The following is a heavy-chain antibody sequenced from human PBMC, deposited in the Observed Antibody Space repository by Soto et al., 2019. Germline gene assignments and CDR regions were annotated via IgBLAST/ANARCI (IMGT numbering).Heavy chain of an antibody. D-gene: IGHD3-16*02. V-gene: IGHV1-18*01. CDR2: ISAYNGNT. Sequence: ASVKVSCKASGYTFTSYGISWVRQAPGQGLEWMGWISAYNGNTNYAQKLQGRVTMTTDTSTGTAYMELRSLRSDDTAVYYCAREEPIIDDYIWGSYRYDHRYAFDIWGQGTMVTVSS. CDR1: GYTFTSYG. J-gene: IGHJ3*02. CDR3: AREEPIIDDYIWGSYRYDHRYAFDI.